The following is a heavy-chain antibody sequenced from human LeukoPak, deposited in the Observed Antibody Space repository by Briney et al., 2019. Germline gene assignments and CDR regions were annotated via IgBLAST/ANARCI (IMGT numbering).Heavy chain of an antibody. CDR3: AKDPNGSGPDFDY. D-gene: IGHD3-10*01. V-gene: IGHV3-23*01. Sequence: GGSLRLSCAASGFTFSSYAMTWVRQAPGKGLGWVSGISGSGGSTNYADSVKGRFTISRDNSKDTLYLQMNSLRAEDTAVYYCAKDPNGSGPDFDYWGQGTLVTVSS. J-gene: IGHJ4*02. CDR1: GFTFSSYA. CDR2: ISGSGGST.